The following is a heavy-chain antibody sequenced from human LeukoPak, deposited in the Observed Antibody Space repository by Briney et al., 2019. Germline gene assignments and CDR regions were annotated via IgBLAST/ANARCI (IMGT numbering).Heavy chain of an antibody. V-gene: IGHV4-34*01. J-gene: IGHJ5*02. CDR3: ARGRQYYGSGRGRNWFDP. CDR1: GGSFSGYY. Sequence: SETLSFTCAVYGGSFSGYYWSWLRQPPGKGLEWIGEINHSGSTNYNPSLKSRVTISVDTSKNQFSLKLSSVTAADTAVYYCARGRQYYGSGRGRNWFDPWGQGTLVTVSS. CDR2: INHSGST. D-gene: IGHD3-10*01.